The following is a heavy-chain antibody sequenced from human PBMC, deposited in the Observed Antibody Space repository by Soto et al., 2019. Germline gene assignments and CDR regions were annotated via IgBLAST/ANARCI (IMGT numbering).Heavy chain of an antibody. J-gene: IGHJ4*01. V-gene: IGHV3-30*13. CDR2: IFPNGRDK. CDR3: AKDDGHKSNCDFAY. CDR1: GFNFNTYF. Sequence: QVQLVQSGGGVVQPGRSLRLSCAASGFNFNTYFMHWVRQAPGKGLEWVAMIFPNGRDKEYADSVKGRFTIFRDNFNNRLYLQMVSLRPEDKAVYYCAKDDGHKSNCDFAYWGDEAKVTVSS. D-gene: IGHD2-21*01.